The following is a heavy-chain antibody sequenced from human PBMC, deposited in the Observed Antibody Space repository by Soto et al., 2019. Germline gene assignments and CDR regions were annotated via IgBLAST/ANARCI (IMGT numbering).Heavy chain of an antibody. D-gene: IGHD5-18*01. CDR3: AKVPASSLTASRPFDQ. Sequence: PGGSLRLSCAAAGITLSNYAMSWVRQAPGKGLEWVSGIRSSGGSTYYAGSVKGRFTIARDNSKNTLFLEMNSLRAEDTAVYYCAKVPASSLTASRPFDQWGQGTLVTVSS. CDR2: IRSSGGST. V-gene: IGHV3-23*01. CDR1: GITLSNYA. J-gene: IGHJ4*02.